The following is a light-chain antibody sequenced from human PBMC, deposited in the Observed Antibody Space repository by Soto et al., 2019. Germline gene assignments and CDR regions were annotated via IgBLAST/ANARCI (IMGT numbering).Light chain of an antibody. CDR2: DVS. CDR3: CSYAGSYTFEVV. Sequence: QSALTQPRSVSGSPGQSVTISCTGTSRDVGGYNYVSWYQQHPGKAPKLMIYDVSKRPSGVPDRFSGSKSGNTASLTISGLQAEDEAEYYCCSYAGSYTFEVVFGGGTKLTVL. J-gene: IGLJ2*01. CDR1: SRDVGGYNY. V-gene: IGLV2-11*01.